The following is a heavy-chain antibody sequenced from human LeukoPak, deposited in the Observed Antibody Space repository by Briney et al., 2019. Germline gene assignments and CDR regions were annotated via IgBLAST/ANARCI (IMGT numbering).Heavy chain of an antibody. CDR3: ARDDYSNYGMDV. J-gene: IGHJ6*02. D-gene: IGHD4-11*01. Sequence: GGSLRLSCAASGFTFSSYAMSWVRQAPGKGLVWVSHINSDGSATRYADSVKGRFTISRDNAKNSLYLQMNSLRAEDTAVYYCARDDYSNYGMDVRGQGTTVTVSS. V-gene: IGHV3-74*01. CDR2: INSDGSAT. CDR1: GFTFSSYA.